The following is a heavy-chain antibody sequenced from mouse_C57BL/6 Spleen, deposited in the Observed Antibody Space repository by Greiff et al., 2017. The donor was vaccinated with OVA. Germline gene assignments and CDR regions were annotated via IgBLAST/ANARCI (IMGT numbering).Heavy chain of an antibody. CDR3: TRSLTTVVATGFDY. V-gene: IGHV1-5*01. CDR1: GYTFTSYW. D-gene: IGHD1-1*01. Sequence: VQLQQSGTVLARPGASVKMSCKTSGYTFTSYWMHWVKQRPGQGLEWIGAIYPGNSDTSYNQKFKGKAKLTAVTSASTAYMELSSLTNEDSAVYYCTRSLTTVVATGFDYWGQGTTLTVSS. CDR2: IYPGNSDT. J-gene: IGHJ2*01.